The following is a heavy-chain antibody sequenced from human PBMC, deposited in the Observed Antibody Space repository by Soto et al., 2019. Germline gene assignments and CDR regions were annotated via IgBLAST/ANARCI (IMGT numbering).Heavy chain of an antibody. CDR1: GFTFSSYA. J-gene: IGHJ4*02. V-gene: IGHV3-23*01. CDR3: ANVDPDYGDYGATYFDY. Sequence: GGSLRLSCAASGFTFSSYAMSWVRQAPGKGLEWVSLITSSGGSTYYADSVKGRFTISRDNSKNTLYLQMNSLRAEDTAVYYCANVDPDYGDYGATYFDYWGQGTLVTVSS. D-gene: IGHD4-17*01. CDR2: ITSSGGST.